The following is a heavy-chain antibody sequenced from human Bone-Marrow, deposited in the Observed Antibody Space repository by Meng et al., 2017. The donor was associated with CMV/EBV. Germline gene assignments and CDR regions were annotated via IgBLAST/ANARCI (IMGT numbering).Heavy chain of an antibody. CDR2: IKQDGSEK. D-gene: IGHD1-26*01. V-gene: IGHV3-7*03. J-gene: IGHJ4*02. CDR3: AREWELLSNDF. Sequence: GESLKISCAASGFTFSSYWMSWVRQAPGKGLEWVANIKQDGSEKYYVDSVKGRFTISRDNAKNSLYLQMNSLRAEDTAVYYCAREWELLSNDFWGQGTLVTVSS. CDR1: GFTFSSYW.